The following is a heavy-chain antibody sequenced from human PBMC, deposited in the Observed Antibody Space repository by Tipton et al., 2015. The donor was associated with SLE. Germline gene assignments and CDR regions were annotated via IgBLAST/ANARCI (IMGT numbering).Heavy chain of an antibody. CDR2: INHRGST. D-gene: IGHD3-3*01. CDR1: GGSISSSSSYY. J-gene: IGHJ4*02. V-gene: IGHV4-34*01. Sequence: TLSLTCAVYGGSISSSSSYYWAWIRQPPGKGVEWIGEINHRGSTNYNPSLKSRVTISVDTSKNQFSLKLTSVTAADTAVYYCARHTVSEWSTYYFDYWGQGTLVTVSS. CDR3: ARHTVSEWSTYYFDY.